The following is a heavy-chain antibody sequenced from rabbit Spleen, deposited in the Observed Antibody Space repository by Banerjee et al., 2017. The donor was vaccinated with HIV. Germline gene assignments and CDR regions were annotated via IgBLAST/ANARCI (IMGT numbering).Heavy chain of an antibody. J-gene: IGHJ6*01. Sequence: QSLEESGGDLVKPGASLTLTCTASGFSFSSSYYMCWVRQAPGKGLEWIACIYVASGSTHYAIWAKGRFTMYKTSSTTVTLQLTSLTAADTATYFCARSGYVGGDYTWDLWGPGTLVTVS. CDR2: IYVASGST. D-gene: IGHD1-1*01. V-gene: IGHV1S40*01. CDR1: GFSFSSSYY. CDR3: ARSGYVGGDYTWDL.